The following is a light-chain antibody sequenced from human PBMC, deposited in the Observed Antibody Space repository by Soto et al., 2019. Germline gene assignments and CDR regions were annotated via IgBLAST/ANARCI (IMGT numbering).Light chain of an antibody. Sequence: QSVLTQPASVSGSPGQSITISCTGTSSDVGSYNYVSWYQLHPGKAPKLMIYEVSNRPSGVSNRFSGSKSGDTASLTISGLQAEDEADYYCSSYAGSSNVFGTGTKVTVL. CDR3: SSYAGSSNV. CDR1: SSDVGSYNY. J-gene: IGLJ1*01. CDR2: EVS. V-gene: IGLV2-14*01.